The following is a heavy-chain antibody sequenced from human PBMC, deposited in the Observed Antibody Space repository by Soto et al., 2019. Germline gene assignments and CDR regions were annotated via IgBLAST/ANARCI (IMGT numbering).Heavy chain of an antibody. Sequence: ASVKVSCKASGYTFTSYYMHCVRQAPGQGLEWMGIINPSGGSTSYAQKFQGRVTMTRDTSTSTVYMELSSLRSEDTAVYYRARGLELRSGWFDPWGQGTLVTVS. CDR2: INPSGGST. CDR1: GYTFTSYY. J-gene: IGHJ5*02. V-gene: IGHV1-46*01. CDR3: ARGLELRSGWFDP. D-gene: IGHD1-7*01.